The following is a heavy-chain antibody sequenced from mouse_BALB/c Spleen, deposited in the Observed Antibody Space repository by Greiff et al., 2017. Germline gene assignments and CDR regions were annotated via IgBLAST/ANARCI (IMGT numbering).Heavy chain of an antibody. D-gene: IGHD2-2*01. CDR3: ARGDGYGGFAY. Sequence: EVQRVESGGGLVKPGGSLKLSCAASGFTFSSYAMSWVRQTPEKRLEWVASISSGGSTYYPDSVKGRFTISRDNARNILYLQMSSLRSEDTAMYYCARGDGYGGFAYWGQGTLVTVSA. CDR2: ISSGGST. CDR1: GFTFSSYA. V-gene: IGHV5-6-5*01. J-gene: IGHJ3*01.